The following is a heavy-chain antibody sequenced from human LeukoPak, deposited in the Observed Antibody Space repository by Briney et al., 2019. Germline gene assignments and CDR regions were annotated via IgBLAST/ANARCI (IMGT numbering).Heavy chain of an antibody. Sequence: ASVKVSCKASGYTFTSYSMHWVRQAPGQRREWMGWINSFNCNTKYSQNFQGIVTITRETSASTAYMELSSLRSEDTAVYYCERGIAVAGRGYWGQGTLVTVSS. CDR1: GYTFTSYS. J-gene: IGHJ4*02. D-gene: IGHD6-19*01. V-gene: IGHV1-3*01. CDR3: ERGIAVAGRGY. CDR2: INSFNCNT.